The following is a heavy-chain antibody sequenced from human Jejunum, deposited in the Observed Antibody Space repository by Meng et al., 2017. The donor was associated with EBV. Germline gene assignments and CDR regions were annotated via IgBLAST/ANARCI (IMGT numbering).Heavy chain of an antibody. CDR1: GLSISSSSYY. V-gene: IGHV4-39*01. CDR3: ARHGGEMLLRPFDY. Sequence: QRRLQESGPGLVKPSATLSLTCTVSGLSISSSSYYWGWVRQTPGKGLEWIGSIYNSETTHYNPSLERRVTISVDTAKNHFSLRLSSVTAADTAVYYCARHGGEMLLRPFDYWGHGTLVTVSS. CDR2: IYNSETT. D-gene: IGHD2-15*01. J-gene: IGHJ4*01.